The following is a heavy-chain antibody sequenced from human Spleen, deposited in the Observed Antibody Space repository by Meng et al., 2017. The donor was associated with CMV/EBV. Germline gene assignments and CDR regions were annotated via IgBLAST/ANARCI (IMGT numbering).Heavy chain of an antibody. CDR2: INPNSGGT. CDR3: ARPLLGYCNNGVCFSAPFDY. Sequence: ASVKVSCKTSGYSFTGYFIHWVRQAPGQGLEWMGWINPNSGGTNYAQKFQGRVTMTRDTSISTAYMELSRLRSDDTAVYYCARPLLGYCNNGVCFSAPFDYWGQGTLVTVSS. V-gene: IGHV1-2*02. J-gene: IGHJ4*02. D-gene: IGHD2-8*01. CDR1: GYSFTGYF.